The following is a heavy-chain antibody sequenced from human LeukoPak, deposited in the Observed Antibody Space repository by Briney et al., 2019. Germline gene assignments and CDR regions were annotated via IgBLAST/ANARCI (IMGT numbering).Heavy chain of an antibody. J-gene: IGHJ4*02. V-gene: IGHV7-4-1*02. D-gene: IGHD2-15*01. CDR1: GYTFTRHA. Sequence: ASVKVSCKASGYTFTRHAMNWVRRAPGQGLEWMGWINTNTRNPTYAQGFTGRFVFSLDTSVSTAYLQINSLKAEDTAVYYCARGGSAGVVWGQGTLVTVSS. CDR2: INTNTRNP. CDR3: ARGGSAGVV.